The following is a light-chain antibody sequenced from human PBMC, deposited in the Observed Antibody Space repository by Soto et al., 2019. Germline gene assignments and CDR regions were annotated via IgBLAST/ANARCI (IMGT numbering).Light chain of an antibody. CDR2: AAS. V-gene: IGKV1-9*01. J-gene: IGKJ4*01. CDR3: QQLNSYPLT. CDR1: QGISSY. Sequence: DIQLTQSPSFLSASVGDRVTITCRASQGISSYLAWYQQKPGKAPKLLIYAASNLQSGVPSRFSGSGSGTEFTLTIISLQPEDFATYSCQQLNSYPLTFGGGTKVEIK.